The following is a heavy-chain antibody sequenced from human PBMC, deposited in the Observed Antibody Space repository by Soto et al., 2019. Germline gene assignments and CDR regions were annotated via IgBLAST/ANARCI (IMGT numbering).Heavy chain of an antibody. Sequence: GGSLRLSCAASGFTFSSYAMHWVRQAPGKGLEWVAVISYDGSNKYYADSVKGRFTISRDNSKNTLYLQMNSLRAEDTAVYYCAREYCSGGSCYSWYYYYGMDVWGQGTTVTVSS. D-gene: IGHD2-15*01. V-gene: IGHV3-30-3*01. CDR2: ISYDGSNK. J-gene: IGHJ6*02. CDR1: GFTFSSYA. CDR3: AREYCSGGSCYSWYYYYGMDV.